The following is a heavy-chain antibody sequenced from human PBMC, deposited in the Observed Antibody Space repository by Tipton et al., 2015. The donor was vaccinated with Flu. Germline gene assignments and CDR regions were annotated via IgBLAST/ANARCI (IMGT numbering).Heavy chain of an antibody. CDR3: ARRVGVSQYSSGWYGSFDY. Sequence: TLSLTCTVSGGSISSSSYYWGWIRQPPGKGLEWIGSIYYSGSTYYNPSLKSRVTISVDTSKNQFSLKLSSVTAADTAVHCCARRVGVSQYSSGWYGSFDYWGQGTLVTVSS. J-gene: IGHJ4*02. V-gene: IGHV4-39*01. CDR2: IYYSGST. CDR1: GGSISSSSYY. D-gene: IGHD6-19*01.